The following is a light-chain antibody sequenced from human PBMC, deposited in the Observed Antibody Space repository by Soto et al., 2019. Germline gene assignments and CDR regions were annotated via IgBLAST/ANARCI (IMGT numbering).Light chain of an antibody. J-gene: IGKJ1*01. Sequence: IVLTQSPGTLSLSPGERATLSCRASQTVNSNYFAWYQQKPGRAPRLLIDGISDRATGIPDRFSCSGSGTDFTLTISRLETEDFAVYYCEQYGSSPRTFGQGTKVEIK. CDR1: QTVNSNY. CDR2: GIS. V-gene: IGKV3-20*01. CDR3: EQYGSSPRT.